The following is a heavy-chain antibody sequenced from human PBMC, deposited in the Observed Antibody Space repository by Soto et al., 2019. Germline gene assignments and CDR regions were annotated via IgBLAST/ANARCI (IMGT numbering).Heavy chain of an antibody. V-gene: IGHV4-59*01. D-gene: IGHD2-8*02. J-gene: IGHJ4*02. Sequence: QVQLQESGPGLVKPSETLSLTCTVSGGSISSYYWSWIRQPPGKGLEWIGYIYYSGITDYNPSLKSRVTISVDTSKSQFSLKLSSVTAAATAVYYCARGGGVYYFDYWGQGTLVTVSS. CDR1: GGSISSYY. CDR2: IYYSGIT. CDR3: ARGGGVYYFDY.